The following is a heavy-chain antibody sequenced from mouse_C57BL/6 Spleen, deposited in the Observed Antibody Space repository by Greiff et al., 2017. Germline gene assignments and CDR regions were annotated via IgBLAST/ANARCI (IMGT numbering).Heavy chain of an antibody. D-gene: IGHD2-5*01. V-gene: IGHV1-80*01. CDR1: GYAFSSYW. CDR2: IYPGDGDT. J-gene: IGHJ4*01. CDR3: ARGYSNYGVYARDY. Sequence: VQLQQSGAELVKPGASVKISCKASGYAFSSYWMNWVKQRPGQGLEWIGQIYPGDGDTNYNGKFKGQATLTADKSSRPAYMQLSRLTSEESAVYFGARGYSNYGVYARDYWGQGTSVTVSS.